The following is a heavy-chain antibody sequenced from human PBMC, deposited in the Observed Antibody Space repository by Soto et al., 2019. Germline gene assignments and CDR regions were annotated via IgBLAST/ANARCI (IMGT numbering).Heavy chain of an antibody. J-gene: IGHJ4*02. V-gene: IGHV4-4*02. CDR2: IYHSGST. CDR3: ARIPRDASGWYPPIFDY. CDR1: GGSITSTNW. D-gene: IGHD6-19*01. Sequence: SETLSLTCVVSGGSITSTNWWIWVRQPPGKGLEWIGEIYHSGSTNYNPSLKSRVTISVDKSKNQFSLKLSSVTAADTAIYFCARIPRDASGWYPPIFDYWGQG.